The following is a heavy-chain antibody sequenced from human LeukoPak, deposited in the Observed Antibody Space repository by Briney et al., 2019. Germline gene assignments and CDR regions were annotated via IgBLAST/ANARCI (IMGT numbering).Heavy chain of an antibody. Sequence: GGSLRLSCAASRFTFTSYWMSWVRQAPGKGLEWVSVIYSGGSTYYADSVKGRFTISRGNSKNTLYLQMNSLRAEDTAVYYCARASGPGRYCSGGSCYAFDIWGQGTMVTVSS. CDR1: RFTFTSYW. V-gene: IGHV3-66*01. J-gene: IGHJ3*02. CDR2: IYSGGST. D-gene: IGHD2-15*01. CDR3: ARASGPGRYCSGGSCYAFDI.